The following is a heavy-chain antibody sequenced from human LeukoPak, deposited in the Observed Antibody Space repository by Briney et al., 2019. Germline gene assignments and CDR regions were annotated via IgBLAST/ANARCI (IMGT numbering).Heavy chain of an antibody. J-gene: IGHJ3*02. V-gene: IGHV3-53*01. D-gene: IGHD6-13*01. CDR1: GFTVSSNY. Sequence: GGSLRLSCAASGFTVSSNYMSWVRQAPGKGLEWVSVIYSGGSTYYADSVKGRFTISRDNSENTLYLQMNSLRAEDTAVYYCARWGITAAHDAFDIWGQGTMVTVSS. CDR2: IYSGGST. CDR3: ARWGITAAHDAFDI.